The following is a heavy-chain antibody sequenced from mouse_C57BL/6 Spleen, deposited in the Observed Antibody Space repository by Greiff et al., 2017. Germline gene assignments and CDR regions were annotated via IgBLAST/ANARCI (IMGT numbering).Heavy chain of an antibody. CDR3: ARGYDYDGYYYAMDY. V-gene: IGHV5-4*01. CDR1: GFTFSSYA. Sequence: EVHLVESGGGLVKPGGSLKLSCAASGFTFSSYAMSWVRQTPEKRLEWVATISDGGSYTYYPDNVKGRFTISRDNAKNNLYLQMSHLKSEDTAMYYCARGYDYDGYYYAMDYWGQGTSVTVSS. CDR2: ISDGGSYT. J-gene: IGHJ4*01. D-gene: IGHD2-4*01.